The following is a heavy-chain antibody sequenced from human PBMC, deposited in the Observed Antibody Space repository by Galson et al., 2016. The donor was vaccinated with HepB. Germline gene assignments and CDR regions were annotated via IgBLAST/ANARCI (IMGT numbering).Heavy chain of an antibody. J-gene: IGHJ3*01. V-gene: IGHV4-39*01. D-gene: IGHD3/OR15-3a*01. Sequence: PGKGLEWIGNIYYSGTTYYKPSLQSRVTISVDTSNNQFALKLSSVTAADTAVYSCARQQRAGLVNFWGQGTMVTVSS. CDR2: IYYSGTT. CDR3: ARQQRAGLVNF.